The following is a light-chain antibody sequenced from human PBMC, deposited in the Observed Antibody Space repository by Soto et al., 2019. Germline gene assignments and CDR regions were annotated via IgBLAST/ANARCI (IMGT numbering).Light chain of an antibody. CDR2: DVS. V-gene: IGLV2-14*03. Sequence: QPVLTQPASVSGSPGQSITISCTGTSSDVGGYNYVSWYQQHPHPGKAPKLVIYDVSNRPSGVSNRFSGSKSGNTASLTISGLQAEDEADYYCSSYTSSSTQVFGGGTKLTVL. CDR3: SSYTSSSTQV. CDR1: SSDVGGYNY. J-gene: IGLJ2*01.